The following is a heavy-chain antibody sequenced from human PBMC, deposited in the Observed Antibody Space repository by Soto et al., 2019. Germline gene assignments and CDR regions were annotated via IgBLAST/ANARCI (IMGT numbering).Heavy chain of an antibody. J-gene: IGHJ4*02. Sequence: SETLSRTCAAYGGSFSGYYWSWLRLPPGKGLEWIGEINHSGSTNYNPSLKSRVTISVDTSKNQFSLKLSSVTAADTAVYYCARGRAKIGYCSGGSCYAPYYFDYWGQGTLVTVSS. V-gene: IGHV4-34*01. CDR3: ARGRAKIGYCSGGSCYAPYYFDY. CDR2: INHSGST. D-gene: IGHD2-15*01. CDR1: GGSFSGYY.